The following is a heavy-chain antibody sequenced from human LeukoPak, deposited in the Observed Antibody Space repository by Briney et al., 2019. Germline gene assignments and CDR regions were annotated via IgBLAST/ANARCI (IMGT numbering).Heavy chain of an antibody. CDR3: ATLAAHYYDSSGNTPPDNADFDY. CDR2: ISPTGSTT. V-gene: IGHV3-74*01. Sequence: GGSLRLSCIASGFSFSGHWMHWARQLPGKGLVWVSRISPTGSTTSYADSVKGRFTVSRDNAKNTLYLQMNSLRAEDTAVYYCATLAAHYYDSSGNTPPDNADFDYWGQGTLVTVSS. J-gene: IGHJ4*02. CDR1: GFSFSGHW. D-gene: IGHD3-22*01.